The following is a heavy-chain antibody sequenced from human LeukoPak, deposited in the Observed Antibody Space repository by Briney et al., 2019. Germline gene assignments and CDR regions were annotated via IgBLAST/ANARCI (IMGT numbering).Heavy chain of an antibody. Sequence: ASVKVSCKASGYTFTSYYMHWVRQAPGQGLEWMGIINPSGGSTSYAQKFQGRVTMTRDRSTSTVYMELSSLRSEDTAVYYCARDHEYYYGSGSYYPGGCDYWGQGTLVTVSS. CDR2: INPSGGST. CDR3: ARDHEYYYGSGSYYPGGCDY. J-gene: IGHJ4*02. D-gene: IGHD3-10*01. CDR1: GYTFTSYY. V-gene: IGHV1-46*01.